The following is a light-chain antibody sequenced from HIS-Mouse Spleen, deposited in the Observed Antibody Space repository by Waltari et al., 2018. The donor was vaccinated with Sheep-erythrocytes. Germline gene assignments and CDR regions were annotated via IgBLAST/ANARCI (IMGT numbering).Light chain of an antibody. J-gene: IGLJ2*01. CDR1: KLGDKY. Sequence: SYALTQPPSVSVSPGQTARITCPGDKLGDKYACWYQQKPGQSPVLVIYQDSKRPSGIPERFSGSNSGNTATLTISGTQAMDEADYYCQAWDSSTAVFGGWTKLTVL. CDR2: QDS. CDR3: QAWDSSTAV. V-gene: IGLV3-1*01.